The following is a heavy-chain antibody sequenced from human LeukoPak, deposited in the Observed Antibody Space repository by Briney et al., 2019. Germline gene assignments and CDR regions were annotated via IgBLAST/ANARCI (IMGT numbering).Heavy chain of an antibody. CDR2: MNPNSGNT. CDR3: AKSRPSGTSDAFDI. D-gene: IGHD1-26*01. J-gene: IGHJ3*02. V-gene: IGHV1-8*01. CDR1: GYTFTSYD. Sequence: GASVKVSCKASGYTFTSYDINWVRQATGQGLEWMGWMNPNSGNTGYAQKFQGRVTMTRNTSISTAYMELSSLRSEDTAVYYCAKSRPSGTSDAFDIWGQGTMVTVSS.